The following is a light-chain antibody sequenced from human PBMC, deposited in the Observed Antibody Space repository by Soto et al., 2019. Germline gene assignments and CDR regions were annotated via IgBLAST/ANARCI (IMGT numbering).Light chain of an antibody. CDR1: PSVSSY. CDR2: DAS. CDR3: QQRGNWPWT. J-gene: IGKJ1*01. Sequence: EIVLTQSPATLSLSPGERATLSCRASPSVSSYLAWYQQKPGQAPRLLIYDASNRATGIPGRFSGSGSGTDFTLTISSLEPEDFAVYYCQQRGNWPWTFGQGTKVDIK. V-gene: IGKV3-11*01.